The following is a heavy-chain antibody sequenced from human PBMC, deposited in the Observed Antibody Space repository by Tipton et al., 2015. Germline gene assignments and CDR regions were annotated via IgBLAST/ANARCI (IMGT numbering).Heavy chain of an antibody. D-gene: IGHD5-24*01. CDR3: AKHSRDVSHRNWFDP. CDR1: GFTFSSYS. V-gene: IGHV3-21*04. CDR2: ISSSSSYI. J-gene: IGHJ5*02. Sequence: SLRLSCAASGFTFSSYSMNWVRQAPGKGLEWVSSISSSSSYIYYADSVKGRFTISRDNSKNTLHLHMSSLRADDTAVYYCAKHSRDVSHRNWFDPWGQGTLVTVSS.